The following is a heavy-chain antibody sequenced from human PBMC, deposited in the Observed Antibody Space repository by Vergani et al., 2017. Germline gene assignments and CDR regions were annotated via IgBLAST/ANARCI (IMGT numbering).Heavy chain of an antibody. CDR1: GFTVSSNY. J-gene: IGHJ3*02. D-gene: IGHD4-23*01. V-gene: IGHV3-53*01. CDR3: ARIYGGRTVGAFDI. Sequence: EVQLVESGGGLIQPGGSLRLSCAASGFTVSSNYMSWVRQAPGKGLEWVSVIYSGGSTYYADSVKGRFPISRDNSKNTLYLQMNSLRAEDTAVYYCARIYGGRTVGAFDIWGQGTMGTVSS. CDR2: IYSGGST.